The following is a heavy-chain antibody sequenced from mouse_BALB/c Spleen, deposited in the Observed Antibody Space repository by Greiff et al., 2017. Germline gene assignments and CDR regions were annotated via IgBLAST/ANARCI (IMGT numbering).Heavy chain of an antibody. J-gene: IGHJ3*01. CDR1: GFNIKDTY. V-gene: IGHV14-3*02. CDR2: IDPANGNT. Sequence: VQLQQSGAELVKPGASVKLSCTASGFNIKDTYMHWVKQRPEQGLEWIGRIDPANGNTKYDPKFQGKATITADTSSNTAYLQLSSLTSEDTAVYYCAGIYYDYDGETYWGQGTLVTVSA. CDR3: AGIYYDYDGETY. D-gene: IGHD2-4*01.